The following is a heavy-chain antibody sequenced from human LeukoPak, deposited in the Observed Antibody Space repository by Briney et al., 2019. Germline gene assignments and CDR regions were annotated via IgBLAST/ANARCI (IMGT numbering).Heavy chain of an antibody. J-gene: IGHJ6*03. CDR2: IYPGDSDT. Sequence: GGSLKISCKCSGYSFTSYWIGWACQMPGKGLEWMGIIYPGDSDTRYSPSFQGQVTISADKSISTAYLQWSSLKASDTAMYYCARLGIAASDYYYYMDVWGKGTTVTVSS. D-gene: IGHD6-13*01. CDR1: GYSFTSYW. V-gene: IGHV5-51*01. CDR3: ARLGIAASDYYYYMDV.